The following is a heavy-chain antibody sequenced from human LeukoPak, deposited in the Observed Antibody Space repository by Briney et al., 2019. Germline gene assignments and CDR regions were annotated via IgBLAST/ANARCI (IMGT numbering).Heavy chain of an antibody. D-gene: IGHD5-18*01. V-gene: IGHV3-48*04. CDR2: ISSSSSTI. Sequence: GGSLRLSCAASGFTFSSYSMNWVRQAPGKGLEWVSYISSSSSTIYYADSVKGRFTISRDNAKNSLYLQMNSLRAEDTAVYYCAKDIAAYSYGHGGVDYWGQGTLVTVSS. CDR3: AKDIAAYSYGHGGVDY. J-gene: IGHJ4*02. CDR1: GFTFSSYS.